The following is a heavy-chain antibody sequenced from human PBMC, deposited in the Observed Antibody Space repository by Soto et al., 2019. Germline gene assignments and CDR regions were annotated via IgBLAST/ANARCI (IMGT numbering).Heavy chain of an antibody. CDR2: IIPIFGTA. D-gene: IGHD5-18*01. CDR3: ASGRGYSYGSYYFDY. CDR1: GGTFSSYA. V-gene: IGHV1-69*06. J-gene: IGHJ4*02. Sequence: SVKVSCKASGGTFSSYAISWVRQAPGQGLEWMGGIIPIFGTANYAQKFQGRVTITADKSTSTAYMELSSLRSEDTAMYYCASGRGYSYGSYYFDYWGQGTLVTV.